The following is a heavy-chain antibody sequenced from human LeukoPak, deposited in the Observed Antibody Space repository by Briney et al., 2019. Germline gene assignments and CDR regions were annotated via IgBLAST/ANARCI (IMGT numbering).Heavy chain of an antibody. V-gene: IGHV3-64D*09. CDR1: RFTFRSYG. J-gene: IGHJ4*02. D-gene: IGHD2-21*02. CDR3: VKDQYCGGDCYSDY. Sequence: PGRSLRLSCAASRFTFRSYGMHWVRQAPGKGLEYVSAISSNGGSTYYADSVKGRFTISRDNSKNTLYLQMSSLRAEDTAVYYCVKDQYCGGDCYSDYWGQGTLVTVSS. CDR2: ISSNGGST.